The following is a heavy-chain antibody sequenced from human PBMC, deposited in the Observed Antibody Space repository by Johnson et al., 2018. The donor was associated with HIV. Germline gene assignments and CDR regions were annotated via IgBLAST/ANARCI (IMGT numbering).Heavy chain of an antibody. CDR3: ASAKSGSFDAFDI. J-gene: IGHJ3*02. D-gene: IGHD1-26*01. CDR2: TRNKANSYTP. V-gene: IGHV3-72*01. CDR1: GFTLSDHY. Sequence: EVQLVESGGGLVQPGGSLRLSCAASGFTLSDHYMDWVRQAAGKGLEWVGRTRNKANSYTPEYAASVKGRFTISRDDSKNSLYLQMKGLRAEDTALYYCASAKSGSFDAFDIWGQWTMVTVSS.